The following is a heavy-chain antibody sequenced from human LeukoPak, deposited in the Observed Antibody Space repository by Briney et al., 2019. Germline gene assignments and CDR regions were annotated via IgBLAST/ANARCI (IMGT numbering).Heavy chain of an antibody. CDR2: INHSGST. D-gene: IGHD3-16*02. CDR1: GGSFSGYY. CDR3: ARGRGIMITFGGVIAPYYFDY. Sequence: SETLSLTCAVYGGSFSGYYWSWIRQPPGKGLEWIGEINHSGSTNYNPSLKSRVTTSVDTSKNQFSLKLSSVTAADTAVYYCARGRGIMITFGGVIAPYYFDYWGQGTLVTVSS. V-gene: IGHV4-34*01. J-gene: IGHJ4*02.